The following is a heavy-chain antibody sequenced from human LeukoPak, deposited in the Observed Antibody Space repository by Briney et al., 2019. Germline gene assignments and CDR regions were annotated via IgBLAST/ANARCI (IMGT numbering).Heavy chain of an antibody. CDR3: ARVGEYSYGYWFPPGFDY. D-gene: IGHD5-18*01. CDR1: GGSISSSSYY. J-gene: IGHJ4*02. Sequence: PSETLSLTCTVSGGSISSSSYYWGWIRQPPGKGLEWIGSIYYSGSTYYNPSLKSRVTISVDTSKNQFSLKLSSVTAADTAVYYCARVGEYSYGYWFPPGFDYWGQGTLVTVSS. V-gene: IGHV4-39*07. CDR2: IYYSGST.